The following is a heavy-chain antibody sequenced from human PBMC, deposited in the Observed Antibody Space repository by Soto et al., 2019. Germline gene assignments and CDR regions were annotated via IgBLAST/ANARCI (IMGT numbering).Heavy chain of an antibody. Sequence: SETLSLTCTVSGGSISSGGYYWSWIRQHPGKGLEWIGYIYYSGSTYYNPSLKSRVTISVDTSKNQFSLKLSSVTAADTAVYYCAREDPLSGSYYWFDPWGQGTLVTVSS. CDR1: GGSISSGGYY. J-gene: IGHJ5*02. CDR3: AREDPLSGSYYWFDP. CDR2: IYYSGST. D-gene: IGHD1-26*01. V-gene: IGHV4-31*03.